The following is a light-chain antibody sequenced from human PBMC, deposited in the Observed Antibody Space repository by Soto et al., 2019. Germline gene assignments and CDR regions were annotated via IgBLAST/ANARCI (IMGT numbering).Light chain of an antibody. V-gene: IGLV1-40*01. CDR3: RSYDSSTSAYV. J-gene: IGLJ1*01. CDR2: GNS. Sequence: QSVLTQPPSVSGAPGQRVTISCTGSSANIGAADYVPWYQQLPGTAPKLLIYGNSNRPSGVPDRFSGSKSGTSASLAITGLQAEDEADYYCRSYDSSTSAYVFGTGTKLTVL. CDR1: SANIGAADY.